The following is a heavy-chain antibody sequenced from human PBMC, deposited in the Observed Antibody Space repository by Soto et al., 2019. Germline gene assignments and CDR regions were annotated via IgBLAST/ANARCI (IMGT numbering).Heavy chain of an antibody. CDR2: IYYSGST. V-gene: IGHV4-30-4*01. CDR3: ARGSSYYDILTGYYKPFDY. CDR1: GGSISSGDYY. Sequence: SETLSLTCTVSGGSISSGDYYWSWIRQPPGKGLEWIGYIYYSGSTYYNPSLKSRVTISVDTSKNQFSLKLSSVTAADTAVYYCARGSSYYDILTGYYKPFDYWGQGTLVTVSS. J-gene: IGHJ4*02. D-gene: IGHD3-9*01.